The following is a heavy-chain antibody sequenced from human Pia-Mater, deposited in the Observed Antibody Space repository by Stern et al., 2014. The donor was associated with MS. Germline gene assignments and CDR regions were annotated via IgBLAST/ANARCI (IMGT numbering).Heavy chain of an antibody. J-gene: IGHJ4*02. CDR1: GYTFTSYG. V-gene: IGHV1-18*01. CDR2: ISAYNGTT. D-gene: IGHD6-13*01. Sequence: VQLVESGAEVKKPGASVKVSCKASGYTFTSYGISWVRQAPGQGLEWMGWISAYNGTTNYAQKLRGRVTMTTDTSTSTAYMELRSLRSDDTAVYYCARDSGYSSSWSPWYFDYWGQGTLVTVSS. CDR3: ARDSGYSSSWSPWYFDY.